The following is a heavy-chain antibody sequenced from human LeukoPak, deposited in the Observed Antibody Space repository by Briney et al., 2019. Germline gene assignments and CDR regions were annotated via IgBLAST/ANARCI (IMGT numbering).Heavy chain of an antibody. CDR1: GFTFSSYT. V-gene: IGHV3-23*01. Sequence: GGSLRLSCAASGFTFSSYTMSWVRQAPGKGLEWVSTITTSDGNTYYADSVKGRFTVSRDNSKNTLFLQMNSLRAEDTAVYYCARVEDYWGQGTLVTVSS. CDR3: ARVEDY. CDR2: ITTSDGNT. J-gene: IGHJ4*02.